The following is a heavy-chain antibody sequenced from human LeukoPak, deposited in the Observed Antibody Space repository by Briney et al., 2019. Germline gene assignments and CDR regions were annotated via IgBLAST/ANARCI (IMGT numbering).Heavy chain of an antibody. Sequence: ASQTLSLTCAISGDSVSSNSAAWNWIRQSPSRGLEWLGRTYYRSKWYNDYAVSVKSRITINPDTSKNQFSLQLNSVTPEDTAVYYCATNPMYSWNYLDYGMDVWGQGTTVTVSS. CDR2: TYYRSKWYN. D-gene: IGHD1-7*01. J-gene: IGHJ6*02. V-gene: IGHV6-1*01. CDR3: ATNPMYSWNYLDYGMDV. CDR1: GDSVSSNSAA.